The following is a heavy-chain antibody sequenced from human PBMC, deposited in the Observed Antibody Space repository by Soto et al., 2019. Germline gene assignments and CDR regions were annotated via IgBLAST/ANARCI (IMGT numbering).Heavy chain of an antibody. CDR1: GFTFSGYA. D-gene: IGHD1-26*01. CDR2: ISGSGGST. Sequence: GGSLRLSCAASGFTFSGYAMSWVRQAPGKGLEWVSAISGSGGSTYYADSVEGRFTISRDNSKNTLYLQMNSLRAEDTAVYYCANVELAHYYYYGMDVWGQGTTVTVSS. CDR3: ANVELAHYYYYGMDV. V-gene: IGHV3-23*01. J-gene: IGHJ6*02.